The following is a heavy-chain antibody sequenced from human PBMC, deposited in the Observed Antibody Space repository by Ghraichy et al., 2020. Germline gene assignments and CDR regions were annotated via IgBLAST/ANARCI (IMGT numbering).Heavy chain of an antibody. CDR1: GYTLTELS. D-gene: IGHD3-22*01. Sequence: ASVKVSCKVSGYTLTELSMHWVRQAPGKGLEWMGGFDPEDGETIYAQKFQGRVTMTEDTSTDTAYMELSSLRSEDTAVYYCATVGWDYYDSSGYSRGMDYWGQGTLVTVSS. CDR2: FDPEDGET. V-gene: IGHV1-24*01. CDR3: ATVGWDYYDSSGYSRGMDY. J-gene: IGHJ4*02.